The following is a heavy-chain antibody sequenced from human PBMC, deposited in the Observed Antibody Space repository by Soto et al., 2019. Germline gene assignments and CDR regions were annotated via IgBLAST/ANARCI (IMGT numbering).Heavy chain of an antibody. CDR2: IIPIFGTA. V-gene: IGHV1-69*13. Sequence: GASVKVSCKASGGTFSSYAISWVRQAPGQGLEWMGGIIPIFGTANYAQKFQGRVTITADESTSTAYMELNSLRAEDTAIYYCAKASVWYPYFDSWGQGTLVT. D-gene: IGHD6-13*01. J-gene: IGHJ4*02. CDR1: GGTFSSYA. CDR3: AKASVWYPYFDS.